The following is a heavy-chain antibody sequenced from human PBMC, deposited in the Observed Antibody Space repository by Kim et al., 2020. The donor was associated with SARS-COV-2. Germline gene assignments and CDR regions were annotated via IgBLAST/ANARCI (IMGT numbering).Heavy chain of an antibody. D-gene: IGHD6-6*01. Sequence: SETLSLTCTVSGGSISSGGYYWSWIRQHPGKGLEWIGYIYYSGSTYYNPSLKSRVTISVDTSKNQFSLKLSSVTAADTAVYYCARDLGSRIAALGGMDVWGQGTTVTVSS. J-gene: IGHJ6*02. CDR1: GGSISSGGYY. CDR3: ARDLGSRIAALGGMDV. CDR2: IYYSGST. V-gene: IGHV4-31*03.